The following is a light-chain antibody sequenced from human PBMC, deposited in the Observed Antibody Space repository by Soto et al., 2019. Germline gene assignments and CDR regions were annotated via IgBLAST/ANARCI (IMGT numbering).Light chain of an antibody. Sequence: QSALTQPPSASGSPGQSVTISCTGTRSDVGDYNYVSWYQQHPGKAPKLLIYEVTERPSGVPDRFSGSKSANTASLTVSGLQAEDEADYYCSSYAGSDNFEVFGGGTKVTVL. J-gene: IGLJ2*01. CDR1: RSDVGDYNY. CDR3: SSYAGSDNFEV. V-gene: IGLV2-8*01. CDR2: EVT.